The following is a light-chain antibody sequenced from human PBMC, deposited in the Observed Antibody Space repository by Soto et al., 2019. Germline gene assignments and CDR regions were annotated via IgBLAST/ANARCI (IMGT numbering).Light chain of an antibody. CDR2: GAS. CDR3: QQYSSSPLT. J-gene: IGKJ4*01. CDR1: QSVRSSH. V-gene: IGKV3-20*01. Sequence: EIVLTQSPGTLSLSTGERATLSCRASQSVRSSHLAWYQQKPGQAPRLLIYGASSRATGIPDRFSGSGSGTDFTLTISRLEPEDFAVYHCQQYSSSPLTLGGGTKVDIK.